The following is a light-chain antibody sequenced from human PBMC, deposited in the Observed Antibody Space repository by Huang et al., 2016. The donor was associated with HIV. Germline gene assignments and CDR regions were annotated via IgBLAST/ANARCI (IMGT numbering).Light chain of an antibody. CDR3: QQYTKWPLT. CDR2: GTS. Sequence: EIVMTQSPATLSVSPGERATLSCMASQNIGSNVAWYQQKSGQAPGVVIYGTSIRASGIPARFSGSGSETEFTLTISSLQSEDFAVYYCQQYTKWPLTFGGGTKVEIK. J-gene: IGKJ4*01. V-gene: IGKV3-15*01. CDR1: QNIGSN.